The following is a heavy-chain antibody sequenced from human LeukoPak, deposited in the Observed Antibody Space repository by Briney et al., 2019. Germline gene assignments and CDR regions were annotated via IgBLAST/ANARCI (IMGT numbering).Heavy chain of an antibody. CDR3: AREVICSGGSCYPDHPFDY. V-gene: IGHV4-61*01. CDR2: IYYSGST. Sequence: NPSETLSLTCTVSGGSVSGGSYYWSWIRQPPGKGLEWIGYIYYSGSTNYNPSLKSRVTISVDTSKNQFSLKLSSVTAADTAVYYCAREVICSGGSCYPDHPFDYWGQGTLVTVSS. J-gene: IGHJ4*02. D-gene: IGHD2-15*01. CDR1: GGSVSGGSYY.